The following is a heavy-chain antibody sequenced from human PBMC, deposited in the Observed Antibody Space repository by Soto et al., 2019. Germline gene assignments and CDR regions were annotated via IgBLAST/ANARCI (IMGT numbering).Heavy chain of an antibody. CDR3: ARDEPDTGEGFDI. CDR1: GASMNTYF. V-gene: IGHV4-4*07. CDR2: VYTSGTT. D-gene: IGHD3-10*01. Sequence: QVQLQESGPGLVKPSETLSLTCSVSGASMNTYFWSWIRQPAGKGLEWIGRVYTSGTTNYNPSLTSRVTMSVDTSKKQVSLKLISLTAADTGLYYCARDEPDTGEGFDIWGQGTMVTVSS. J-gene: IGHJ3*02.